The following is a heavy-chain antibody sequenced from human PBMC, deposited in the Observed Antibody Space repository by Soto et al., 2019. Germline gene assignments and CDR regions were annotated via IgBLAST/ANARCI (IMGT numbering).Heavy chain of an antibody. Sequence: QVQLVESGGGVVQPGRSLRLSCAASGFTFSSYGMHWVHQAPGKGLEWVAVIWYDGSNKYYADSVKGRFTISRDNSKNTLYLQMNSLRAEDTAVYYCARDSLVPAAPNLYYYYYGMDVWGQGTTVTVSS. D-gene: IGHD2-2*01. CDR3: ARDSLVPAAPNLYYYYYGMDV. CDR2: IWYDGSNK. J-gene: IGHJ6*02. CDR1: GFTFSSYG. V-gene: IGHV3-33*01.